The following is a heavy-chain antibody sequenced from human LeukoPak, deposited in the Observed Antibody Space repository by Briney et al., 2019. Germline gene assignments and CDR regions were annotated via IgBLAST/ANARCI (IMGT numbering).Heavy chain of an antibody. CDR2: IRQDGSEK. J-gene: IGHJ4*02. V-gene: IGHV3-7*01. CDR1: GFTFSSYW. Sequence: GGSLRLSCAASGFTFSSYWMMWLRQAPGKGLEWVANIRQDGSEKNYVDSVKGRFTISRDNAKISLYLQMNSLRAEDTAVYYCARYRKVGTWDPRFDYWGQGTLVTVSS. CDR3: ARYRKVGTWDPRFDY. D-gene: IGHD4-23*01.